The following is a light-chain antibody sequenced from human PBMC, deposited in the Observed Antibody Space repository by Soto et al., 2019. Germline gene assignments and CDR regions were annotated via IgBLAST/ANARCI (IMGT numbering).Light chain of an antibody. CDR2: EVT. V-gene: IGLV2-14*03. J-gene: IGLJ2*01. CDR1: TNDIGTYTY. CDR3: SSYTSTSSYVV. Sequence: QSALTQPASVSGSPGQSITISCTGTTNDIGTYTYVSWYQQHPGKAPKLMIYEVTNQPSGVSNRFSGSKSGNTASLTISGLQAEDEAHYYCSSYTSTSSYVVFGGGTKLTVL.